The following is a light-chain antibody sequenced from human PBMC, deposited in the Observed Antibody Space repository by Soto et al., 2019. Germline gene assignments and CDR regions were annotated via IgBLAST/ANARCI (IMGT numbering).Light chain of an antibody. V-gene: IGLV2-23*01. CDR3: CSYAGTGAV. CDR1: SSDVGSYNL. J-gene: IGLJ7*01. Sequence: QSALTQPASVSGSPGQSITISCTGTSSDVGSYNLVSWYRQHPGKAPKLIIYEDNKRPSGISNRFSGSKSGNTASLTISGLQAEDEADYYCCSYAGTGAVFRGGTQLTVL. CDR2: EDN.